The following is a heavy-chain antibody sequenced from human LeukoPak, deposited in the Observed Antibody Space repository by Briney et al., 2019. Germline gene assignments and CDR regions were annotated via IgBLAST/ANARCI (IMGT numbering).Heavy chain of an antibody. CDR3: SYVGATNYFDY. V-gene: IGHV3-23*01. CDR1: GFTFSSYA. J-gene: IGHJ4*02. Sequence: GGSLRLSCAASGFTFSSYAMSWVRQAPGKGLEWVSAISSSGGSTYYADSVKGRFTISRDNSKNTLYLQMNSLRAEDTAVYYCSYVGATNYFDYWGQGTLVTVSS. CDR2: ISSSGGST. D-gene: IGHD1-26*01.